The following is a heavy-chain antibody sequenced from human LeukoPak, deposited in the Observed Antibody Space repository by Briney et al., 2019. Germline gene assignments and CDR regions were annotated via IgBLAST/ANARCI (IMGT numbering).Heavy chain of an antibody. CDR2: IKEDGSEK. J-gene: IGHJ4*02. D-gene: IGHD3-3*01. CDR1: GFTFSRYW. Sequence: GGALRLSCAASGFTFSRYWMSWVGQAPGKGVEWVAEIKEDGSEKYFLASVKRRFTISRAHAQNSLYLQMTSLIAEHTAVYYCARVPNRRITIFGVVIKAPPVDYWGQGTLVTVSS. CDR3: ARVPNRRITIFGVVIKAPPVDY. V-gene: IGHV3-7*01.